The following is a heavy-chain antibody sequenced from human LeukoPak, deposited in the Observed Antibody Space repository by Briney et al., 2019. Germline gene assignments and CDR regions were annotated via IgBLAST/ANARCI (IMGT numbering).Heavy chain of an antibody. CDR3: ARRGYHDYSGFDY. V-gene: IGHV3-66*01. D-gene: IGHD1-26*01. Sequence: GGSLRLSCAASEFSVGSNYMTWVRQAPGKGLEWVSLIYSGGSTYYADSVKGRFTVSRDNSKNSLYLQMKRLRAEDTALYYCARRGYHDYSGFDYWGQGTLVTVSS. CDR1: EFSVGSNY. CDR2: IYSGGST. J-gene: IGHJ4*02.